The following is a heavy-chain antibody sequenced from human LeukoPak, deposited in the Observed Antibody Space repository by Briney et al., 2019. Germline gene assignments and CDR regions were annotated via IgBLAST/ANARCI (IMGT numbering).Heavy chain of an antibody. J-gene: IGHJ3*02. CDR3: ARRSTIFAMVTDDAFDI. D-gene: IGHD3-3*01. V-gene: IGHV1-2*02. CDR2: ITPNSGGT. CDR1: GYTFTDYY. Sequence: ASVKVSCKASGYTFTDYYMHWVRQAPGQGLEWMGWITPNSGGTNYAQKFQGRVAVTRDTSMSTSYMELSGLRSDDTAVYYCARRSTIFAMVTDDAFDIWGQGTMVTVSS.